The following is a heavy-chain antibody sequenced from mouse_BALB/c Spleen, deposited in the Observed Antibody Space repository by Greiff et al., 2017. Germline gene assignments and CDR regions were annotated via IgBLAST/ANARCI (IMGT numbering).Heavy chain of an antibody. Sequence: DVQLVESGGGLVQPGGSRKLSCAASGFTFSSFGMHWVRQAPEKGLEWVAYISSGSSTIYYADTVKGRFTISRDNPKNTLFLQMTSLRSEDTAMYYCARSPFYGNYFDYWGQGTTLTVSS. CDR1: GFTFSSFG. CDR3: ARSPFYGNYFDY. J-gene: IGHJ2*01. CDR2: ISSGSSTI. D-gene: IGHD2-1*01. V-gene: IGHV5-17*02.